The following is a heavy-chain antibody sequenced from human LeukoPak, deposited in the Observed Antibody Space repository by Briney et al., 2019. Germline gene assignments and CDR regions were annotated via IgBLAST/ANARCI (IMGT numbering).Heavy chain of an antibody. V-gene: IGHV1-2*02. CDR2: MNPANGVT. CDR3: ARMTTVTTVFDY. J-gene: IGHJ4*02. CDR1: GYSFAGYY. D-gene: IGHD4-17*01. Sequence: ASVKVSCKSSGYSFAGYYMQWVRQAPGQGPEWMGWMNPANGVTNYARKFQGRVTLTSDTSISTAYMELSRLTSDDTAVYYCARMTTVTTVFDYWGQGTLVTVSS.